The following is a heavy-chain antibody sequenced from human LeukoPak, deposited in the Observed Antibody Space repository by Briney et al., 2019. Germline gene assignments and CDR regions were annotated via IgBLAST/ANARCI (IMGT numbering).Heavy chain of an antibody. D-gene: IGHD5-12*01. V-gene: IGHV1-8*01. CDR2: MNPNSGNT. Sequence: GASVKVSCKASGYTFTSYDINWVRQATGRGLEWMGWMNPNSGNTGYAQKFQGRVTMTRNTSISTAYMELSSLRSDDTAVYYCARNSGGYSGYDPFDYWGQGTLVTVSS. CDR3: ARNSGGYSGYDPFDY. CDR1: GYTFTSYD. J-gene: IGHJ4*02.